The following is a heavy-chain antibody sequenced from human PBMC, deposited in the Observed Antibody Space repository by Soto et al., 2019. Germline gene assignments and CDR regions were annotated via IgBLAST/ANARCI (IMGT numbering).Heavy chain of an antibody. CDR2: IYYSGGT. D-gene: IGHD3-22*01. J-gene: IGHJ5*02. V-gene: IGHV4-30-4*01. CDR1: GGSISSGDYY. CDR3: ASLRSHSRDWFAP. Sequence: SETLSLTCTVSGGSISSGDYYWSWIRQPPGKGLEWIGFIYYSGGTYYKPSLKSRVTISVDTSKNKFSLNLSSVTAADTAVYYCASLRSHSRDWFAPSGQGTLVTVSS.